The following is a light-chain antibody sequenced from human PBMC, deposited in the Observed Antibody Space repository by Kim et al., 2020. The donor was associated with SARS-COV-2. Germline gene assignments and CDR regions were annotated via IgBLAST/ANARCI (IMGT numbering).Light chain of an antibody. J-gene: IGLJ3*02. V-gene: IGLV2-14*03. Sequence: GQSITISCTGTPTDGSDYEYVSWYQQRPGNPPQLIIYDVTNRPSGVSDRFSGSKSGNTASLTISGLQSEDEADYHCSAYTSSSTWVFGGGTKLTVL. CDR1: PTDGSDYEY. CDR3: SAYTSSSTWV. CDR2: DVT.